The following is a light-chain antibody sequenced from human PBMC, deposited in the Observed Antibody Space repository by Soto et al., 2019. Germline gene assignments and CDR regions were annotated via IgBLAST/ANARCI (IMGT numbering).Light chain of an antibody. Sequence: EIVLTQSPGTLSLSPGERATLSCRANQSVSSKYLAWYQQKPGQAPRLLIYGASNRATGIPDRFSGSGSGTDFTLTISRLEPEDFAVYYCQQYGSSPPLTFGGGTKVEIK. CDR1: QSVSSKY. V-gene: IGKV3-20*01. J-gene: IGKJ4*01. CDR2: GAS. CDR3: QQYGSSPPLT.